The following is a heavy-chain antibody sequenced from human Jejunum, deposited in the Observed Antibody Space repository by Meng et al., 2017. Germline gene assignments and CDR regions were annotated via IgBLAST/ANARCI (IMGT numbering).Heavy chain of an antibody. CDR3: SKLQHGDQQLTYFDY. CDR1: GFIFSSYA. Sequence: GGSLRLSCAASGFIFSSYAMSWVRLAPGKGLEWVSAITGSGDRAFYADSVKGRFTISRDGSKSTLYLQMNSLRAEDSTVYYCSKLQHGDQQLTYFDYWGQGTLVTVSS. J-gene: IGHJ4*02. CDR2: ITGSGDRA. D-gene: IGHD1-1*01. V-gene: IGHV3-23*01.